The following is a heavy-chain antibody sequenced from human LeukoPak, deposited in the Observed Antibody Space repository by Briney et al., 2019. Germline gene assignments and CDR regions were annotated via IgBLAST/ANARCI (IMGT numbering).Heavy chain of an antibody. V-gene: IGHV3-20*04. CDR1: GFTFDDYG. D-gene: IGHD2-2*01. CDR3: ARCSRSSTDCYRRFDL. Sequence: AGGSLRLSCAASGFTFDDYGMSWVRQAPGKGLEWVSAINWNGDSTKHADSVRGRFTISRDNVKNSLFLQINSLRAEDTALYYCARCSRSSTDCYRRFDLWGQGTMVTVSS. CDR2: INWNGDST. J-gene: IGHJ3*01.